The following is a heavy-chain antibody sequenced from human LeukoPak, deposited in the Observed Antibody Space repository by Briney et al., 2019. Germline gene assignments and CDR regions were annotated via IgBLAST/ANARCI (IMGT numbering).Heavy chain of an antibody. CDR2: IYYGGST. CDR3: ARAYSNTPYYYYYYYMDV. J-gene: IGHJ6*03. CDR1: GGSISSYY. V-gene: IGHV4-59*01. D-gene: IGHD4-11*01. Sequence: PSETLSLTCTVSGGSISSYYWSWIRQPPGKGLDWIGYIYYGGSTNYNPSLKSRVTISVDTSKNQFSLKLSSVTAADTAVYYCARAYSNTPYYYYYYYMDVWGKGTTVTVSS.